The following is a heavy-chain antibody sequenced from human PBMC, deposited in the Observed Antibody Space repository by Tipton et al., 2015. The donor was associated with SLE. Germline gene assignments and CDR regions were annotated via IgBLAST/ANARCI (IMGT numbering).Heavy chain of an antibody. D-gene: IGHD5-24*01. CDR1: GGSISTYY. V-gene: IGHV4-59*01. Sequence: TLSLTCTVSGGSISTYYWSWIRQPPGKGLEWIGYIYYSGSTNYNPSPKSRVTISVDTSKNQFSLKLSSVTAADTAVYYCARDLNGYNRGWYYYMDVWGKGTTVTVSS. CDR3: ARDLNGYNRGWYYYMDV. CDR2: IYYSGST. J-gene: IGHJ6*03.